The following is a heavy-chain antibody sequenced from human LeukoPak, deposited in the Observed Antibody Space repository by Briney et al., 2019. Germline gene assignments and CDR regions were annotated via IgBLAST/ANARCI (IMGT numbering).Heavy chain of an antibody. CDR1: GYSFTSYW. CDR3: ARLAWPLVVPAATYYYMDV. V-gene: IGHV5-51*01. D-gene: IGHD2-2*01. Sequence: GESLKISCKGSGYSFTSYWIGWVRQMPGKGLEWMGIIYPGDSDTRYSPSFQGQVTISADKSISTAYLQWSSLKASDTAMYYCARLAWPLVVPAATYYYMDVWGKGTTVTVSS. J-gene: IGHJ6*03. CDR2: IYPGDSDT.